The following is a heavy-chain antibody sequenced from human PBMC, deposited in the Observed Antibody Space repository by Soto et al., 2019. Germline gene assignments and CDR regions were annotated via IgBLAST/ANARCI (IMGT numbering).Heavy chain of an antibody. D-gene: IGHD4-4*01. Sequence: GSLKISCKGCGYSFRNNWITWVRQMPGEGLEWMGRIDLSDSYKSYSPSFQGHVSFSADTSINTAYLQWSSLRASETAMYYCARGISNPYYYYGMDVWGQGTTVTASS. CDR2: IDLSDSYK. J-gene: IGHJ6*02. CDR1: GYSFRNNW. CDR3: ARGISNPYYYYGMDV. V-gene: IGHV5-10-1*01.